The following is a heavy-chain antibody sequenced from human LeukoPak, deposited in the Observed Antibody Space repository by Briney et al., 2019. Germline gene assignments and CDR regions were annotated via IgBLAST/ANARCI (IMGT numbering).Heavy chain of an antibody. J-gene: IGHJ6*03. Sequence: SETLSLTCAVYGGSFSGHYWSWIRQPPGKGLEWIGEINHSGSTKYNSSLKSRVTISVDTSKNQFSLKLSSVTAADTAVYYCARRRGYCSGGSCYSSSYYYYYYMDVWGKGTTVTISS. D-gene: IGHD2-15*01. CDR2: INHSGST. CDR3: ARRRGYCSGGSCYSSSYYYYYYMDV. CDR1: GGSFSGHY. V-gene: IGHV4-34*01.